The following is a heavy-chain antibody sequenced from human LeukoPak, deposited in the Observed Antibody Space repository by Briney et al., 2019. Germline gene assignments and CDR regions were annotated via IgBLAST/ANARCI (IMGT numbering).Heavy chain of an antibody. V-gene: IGHV1-2*06. Sequence: ASVKVSCKASGYTFTGYHMHWVRQAPGQGLEWMGRINPNSGDTNYAQKFQGRVTMTRDTSISTTYMELSRLRSDDTAVYYCARDYCSSTSCLFDYWGQGTLVTVSS. J-gene: IGHJ4*02. CDR3: ARDYCSSTSCLFDY. CDR1: GYTFTGYH. D-gene: IGHD2-2*01. CDR2: INPNSGDT.